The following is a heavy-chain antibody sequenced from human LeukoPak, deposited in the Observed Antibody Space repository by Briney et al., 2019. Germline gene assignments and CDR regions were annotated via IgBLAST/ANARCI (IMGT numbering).Heavy chain of an antibody. D-gene: IGHD2-2*02. CDR3: ARDRLGCSSTSCYTWEFDY. CDR1: GFTFSSYW. CDR2: INSDGSST. Sequence: GGSLRLSCAASGFTFSSYWMHWVRQAPGKGLVWVSRINSDGSSTSYADSVKGRFTISRDNAKNSLYLQMNSLRAEDTAVYYCARDRLGCSSTSCYTWEFDYWGQGTLVTVSS. J-gene: IGHJ4*02. V-gene: IGHV3-74*01.